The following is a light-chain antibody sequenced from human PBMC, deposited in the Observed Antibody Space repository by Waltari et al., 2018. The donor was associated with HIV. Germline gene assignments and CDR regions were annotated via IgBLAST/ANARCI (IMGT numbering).Light chain of an antibody. CDR2: YDN. V-gene: IGLV3-21*01. CDR3: QVWDRPADQVI. CDR1: NTGSKS. Sequence: SYVLTQTPSVSGAPGETVTITCEGANTGSKSVPWYQLKPGKSPLLVPFYDNDRPSGIPVRIEGSIGGNTVTLTISRVEVVDDADYFWQVWDRPADQVIFGGGTKLTVL. J-gene: IGLJ2*01.